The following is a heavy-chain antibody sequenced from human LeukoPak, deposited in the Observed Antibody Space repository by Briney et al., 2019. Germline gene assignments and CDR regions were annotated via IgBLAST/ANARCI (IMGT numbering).Heavy chain of an antibody. CDR1: GGSISSGGYY. D-gene: IGHD1-26*01. Sequence: SETLSLTCTVSGGSISSGGYYWSWIRQHPGKGLEWIGYIYYSGSTYYNPSLKSRVTISIDTSKNQFSLKLSPVTAADTAVFYCARSHGVYGWEHAFDIWGQGTVVTVSS. V-gene: IGHV4-31*03. CDR2: IYYSGST. CDR3: ARSHGVYGWEHAFDI. J-gene: IGHJ3*02.